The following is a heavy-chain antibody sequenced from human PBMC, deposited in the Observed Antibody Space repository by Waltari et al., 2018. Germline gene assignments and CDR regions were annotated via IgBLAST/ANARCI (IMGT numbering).Heavy chain of an antibody. J-gene: IGHJ6*02. CDR3: ARAALAAPYYYGMDV. V-gene: IGHV3-48*01. CDR2: ISSSSSTI. D-gene: IGHD2-15*01. CDR1: GFTFSSYS. Sequence: EVQLVESGGGLVQPGGSLRLSCAASGFTFSSYSMNWFRQGPGKGLEWVSYISSSSSTIYYADSVKGRFTISRDNAKNSLYLQMNSLRAEDTAVYYCARAALAAPYYYGMDVWGQGTTVTVSS.